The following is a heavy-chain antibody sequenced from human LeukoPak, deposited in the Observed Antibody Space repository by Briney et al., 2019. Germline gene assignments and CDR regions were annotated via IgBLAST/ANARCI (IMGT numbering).Heavy chain of an antibody. CDR1: GGSISSDC. CDR2: IYYSGST. CDR3: ARTAPYCSSTSCYAKNMYYFDY. V-gene: IGHV4-59*04. Sequence: SETLSLTCTVSGGSISSDCWSWIRQPPGKGLEWIGYIYYSGSTYYNPSLKSRVTISVDTSKNQFSLKLSSVTAADTAVYYCARTAPYCSSTSCYAKNMYYFDYWGQGTLVTVSS. D-gene: IGHD2-2*01. J-gene: IGHJ4*02.